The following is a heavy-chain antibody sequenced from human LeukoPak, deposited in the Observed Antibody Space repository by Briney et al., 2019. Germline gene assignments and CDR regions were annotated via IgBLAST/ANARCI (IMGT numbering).Heavy chain of an antibody. D-gene: IGHD1-26*01. CDR1: GGSISSYY. Sequence: SETLSLTCTVSGGSISSYYWSWIRQPPGKGLEWIGCIYYSGSTNYNPSLKSRVTISVDTSKNQFSLKLSSVTAADTAVYYCARVRSGSSTFNYYGMDVWGQGTTVTVSS. CDR2: IYYSGST. V-gene: IGHV4-59*01. CDR3: ARVRSGSSTFNYYGMDV. J-gene: IGHJ6*02.